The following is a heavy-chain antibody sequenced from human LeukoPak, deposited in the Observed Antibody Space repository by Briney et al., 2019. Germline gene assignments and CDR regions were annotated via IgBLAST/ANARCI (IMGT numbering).Heavy chain of an antibody. CDR1: GFTFSSYA. Sequence: GGSLRLSCAASGFTFSSYAMSWVRQAPGKGLEWVSAIGGSNGNTFYADSVKGRFTISRDNSKNTLYLQMSSLRAEDTAVYYCARNILFAFDIWGQGTMVTVSS. V-gene: IGHV3-23*01. CDR3: ARNILFAFDI. CDR2: IGGSNGNT. J-gene: IGHJ3*02.